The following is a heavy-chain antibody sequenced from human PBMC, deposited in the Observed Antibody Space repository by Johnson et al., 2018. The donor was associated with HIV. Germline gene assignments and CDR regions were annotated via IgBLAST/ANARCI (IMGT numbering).Heavy chain of an antibody. CDR1: GFTFSSYW. V-gene: IGHV3-30-3*01. Sequence: QMLLVESGGGVVQPGRSLRLSCAASGFTFSSYWMSWVRQAPGKGLEWVSGISYDGNNKYYADSVKGRITISRDNSKNPLYLQINSLRAEDTAVYYCARVSSSVTTARYGAFDIWGQGTMVIVS. CDR3: ARVSSSVTTARYGAFDI. J-gene: IGHJ3*02. CDR2: ISYDGNNK. D-gene: IGHD4-17*01.